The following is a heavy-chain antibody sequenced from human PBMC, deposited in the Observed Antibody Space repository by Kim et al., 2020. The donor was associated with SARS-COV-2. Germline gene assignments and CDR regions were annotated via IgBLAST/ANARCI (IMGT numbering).Heavy chain of an antibody. CDR2: PIFGTA. J-gene: IGHJ4*02. CDR3: ASQIAD. Sequence: PIFGTANYAQKFQCRVTITADESTSTAYMELSSLRSEDTAVYYCASQIADWGQGTLVTVSS. V-gene: IGHV1-69*01.